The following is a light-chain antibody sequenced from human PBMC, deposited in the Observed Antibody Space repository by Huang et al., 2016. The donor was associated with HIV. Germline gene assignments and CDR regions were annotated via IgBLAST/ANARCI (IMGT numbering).Light chain of an antibody. V-gene: IGKV3-15*01. Sequence: EIVMTQSPATLSVSPGERATLSCRASQSVGSNLAWYKQKPGQAPRLLIYGASTRATGIAARFSGSGSGTEFTLTISSLQSEDIAVYHCQQYNNWPRGTFGQGTKVEIK. CDR1: QSVGSN. J-gene: IGKJ1*01. CDR3: QQYNNWPRGT. CDR2: GAS.